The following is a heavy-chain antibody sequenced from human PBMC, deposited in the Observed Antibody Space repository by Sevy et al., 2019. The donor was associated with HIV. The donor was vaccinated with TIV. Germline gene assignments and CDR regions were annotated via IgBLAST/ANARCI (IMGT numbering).Heavy chain of an antibody. Sequence: GGSLRLSCAASEFSVTDNYMSWVRQAPGKGLEWVSTIYSGGSTFYADSVKGRFTISRDSSKNTLYLQMNSLTTEDTAVYYCARDLRSNYNNYFDPWGQGTLVTVSS. V-gene: IGHV3-66*01. CDR2: IYSGGST. J-gene: IGHJ5*02. CDR1: EFSVTDNY. D-gene: IGHD4-4*01. CDR3: ARDLRSNYNNYFDP.